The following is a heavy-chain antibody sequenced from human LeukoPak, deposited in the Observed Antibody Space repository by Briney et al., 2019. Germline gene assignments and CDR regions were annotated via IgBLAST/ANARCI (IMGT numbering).Heavy chain of an antibody. J-gene: IGHJ4*02. CDR3: ARDGVECSSSSSLDY. CDR2: INPSGGST. D-gene: IGHD6-6*01. Sequence: AASVKVSCKASGYTFTSYYMHWVRQAPGQGLEWMGIINPSGGSTSYAQKFQGRVTMTRDTSTSTVYMELSSLRSEDTAVYYCARDGVECSSSSSLDYWGQGTLVTVSS. CDR1: GYTFTSYY. V-gene: IGHV1-46*01.